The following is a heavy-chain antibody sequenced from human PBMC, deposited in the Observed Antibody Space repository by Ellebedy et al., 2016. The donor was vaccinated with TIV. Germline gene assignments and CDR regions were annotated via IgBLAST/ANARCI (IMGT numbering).Heavy chain of an antibody. CDR1: GFTFSDHG. CDR3: AKDSPHYYDSSGYYPDY. D-gene: IGHD3-22*01. V-gene: IGHV3-30*18. Sequence: PGGSLRLSCAASGFTFSDHGMHWVRRAPGKGLEWVAVISYDGVNIYYPDAVKGRFLISKDNSKNTVSLKMNSLRAEDTAVYYCAKDSPHYYDSSGYYPDYWGQGTLVTVSS. CDR2: ISYDGVNI. J-gene: IGHJ4*02.